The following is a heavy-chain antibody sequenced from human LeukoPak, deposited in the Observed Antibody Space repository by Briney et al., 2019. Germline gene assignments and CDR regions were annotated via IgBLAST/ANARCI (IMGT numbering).Heavy chain of an antibody. CDR2: SVASTGAT. Sequence: GRSLRLSCATSGFNFNNYAISWVCHAPGTGMDWVSHSVASTGATFYADSVKGRFTICRDHTKNTLYLQMNSLRAEDAALYYCAKGGYDYVDVGYFDSWGQGTLVTASS. D-gene: IGHD5-12*01. CDR3: AKGGYDYVDVGYFDS. J-gene: IGHJ4*02. CDR1: GFNFNNYA. V-gene: IGHV3-23*01.